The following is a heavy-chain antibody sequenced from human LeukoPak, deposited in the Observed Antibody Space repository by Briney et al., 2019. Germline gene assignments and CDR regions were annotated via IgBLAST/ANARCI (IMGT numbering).Heavy chain of an antibody. J-gene: IGHJ5*02. CDR2: IYSGGST. V-gene: IGHV3-53*01. Sequence: GGSLRLSCAASGFTVSSNYMSWVRQAPGKGLEWVSVIYSGGSTYYADSVKGRFTISRDNSKNTLYLQMNSLRAEDTAVYYCARDATTVTANWFDHWGQGTLVTVSS. CDR1: GFTVSSNY. D-gene: IGHD4-11*01. CDR3: ARDATTVTANWFDH.